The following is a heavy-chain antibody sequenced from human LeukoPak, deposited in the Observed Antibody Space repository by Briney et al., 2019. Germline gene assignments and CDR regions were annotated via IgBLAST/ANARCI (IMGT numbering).Heavy chain of an antibody. V-gene: IGHV1-2*02. D-gene: IGHD2-2*01. CDR1: GYTFTGYY. J-gene: IGHJ4*02. CDR3: ARGPHDIVVVPAAPDY. Sequence: ASVKVSCKASGYTFTGYYMHWVRQAPGQGLEWMGWINPNSGGTNYAQKFQGRVTMTRDTSISTAYMELSRLRSDDTAVYYCARGPHDIVVVPAAPDYWGQGTLVTVSS. CDR2: INPNSGGT.